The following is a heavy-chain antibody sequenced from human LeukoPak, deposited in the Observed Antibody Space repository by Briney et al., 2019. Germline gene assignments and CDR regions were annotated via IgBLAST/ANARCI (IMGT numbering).Heavy chain of an antibody. CDR3: ARVKLGASSQDY. V-gene: IGHV1-18*01. D-gene: IGHD1-26*01. CDR1: GYTFSSNG. CDR2: ISAYNGNT. J-gene: IGHJ4*02. Sequence: ASVKVSCKASGYTFSSNGISWVRQAPGQGLEWMGWISAYNGNTNYAQKRQGRVTMTTDTSTTTAYMELRSLKSDDTAVYYCARVKLGASSQDYWGQGTLVTVSS.